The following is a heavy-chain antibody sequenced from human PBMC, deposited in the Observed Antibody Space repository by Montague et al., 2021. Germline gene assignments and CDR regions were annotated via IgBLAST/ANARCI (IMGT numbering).Heavy chain of an antibody. Sequence: SETLSLTCSVSGDSISSYEYYWTWIRQPAGRGLEWIGRVYKRGDTNTNPSLRSRLTLSVDTSKNPFSLTLTSVTAADTAVYFCARDSPVAAPWVGEHKGAFDIWGQGTMVTVSS. CDR2: VYKRGDT. CDR1: GDSISSYEYY. V-gene: IGHV4-4*07. J-gene: IGHJ3*02. D-gene: IGHD3-10*01. CDR3: ARDSPVAAPWVGEHKGAFDI.